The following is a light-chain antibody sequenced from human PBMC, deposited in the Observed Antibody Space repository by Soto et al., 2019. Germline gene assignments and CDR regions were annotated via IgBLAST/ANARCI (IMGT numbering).Light chain of an antibody. J-gene: IGLJ3*02. CDR2: NTN. CDR1: SSNIGSNT. V-gene: IGLV1-44*01. Sequence: QTVVTQPRSASGTPGQRVTISCSGSSSNIGSNTVNWYQQLPGTAPKLLISNTNQRPSGVPGRFSGSKSGTSASLAISGLQSEDEATYYCAAWDDSLNGRVFGGGTKLTVL. CDR3: AAWDDSLNGRV.